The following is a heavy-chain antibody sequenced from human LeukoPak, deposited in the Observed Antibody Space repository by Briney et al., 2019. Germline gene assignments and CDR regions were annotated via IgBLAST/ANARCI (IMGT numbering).Heavy chain of an antibody. D-gene: IGHD3-22*01. V-gene: IGHV4-59*08. CDR3: GRYDSSGYYSY. Sequence: SETLSLTCTVSGGSLSSYYWSWIRQPPGKGLEWIGYIYYSGSTNYNPSLKSRVTISVDTSKNQFSLKLSSVTAADTAVYYCGRYDSSGYYSYWGQGTLVTVSS. CDR2: IYYSGST. CDR1: GGSLSSYY. J-gene: IGHJ4*02.